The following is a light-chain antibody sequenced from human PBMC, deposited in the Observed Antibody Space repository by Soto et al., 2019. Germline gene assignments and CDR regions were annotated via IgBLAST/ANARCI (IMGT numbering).Light chain of an antibody. V-gene: IGLV2-23*01. CDR3: CSYAGSSTFYV. CDR1: SSDVGSYNL. J-gene: IGLJ1*01. CDR2: EAT. Sequence: QSVLTQPASVSGSPGQSITISCTGTSSDVGSYNLVSWYQQHPGKAPKLMIYEATKRPSGVSGRFSGSKSGNTASLTISGLQAEDDADYYCCSYAGSSTFYVFGTGTKVTVL.